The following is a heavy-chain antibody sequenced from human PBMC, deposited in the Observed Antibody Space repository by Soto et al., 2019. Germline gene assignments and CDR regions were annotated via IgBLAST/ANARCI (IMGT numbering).Heavy chain of an antibody. V-gene: IGHV4-59*01. Sequence: QVRLQESGPGLVKPSETLSLTCTVSGGSISSYYWRWIRQPPGKGLEWIGYMYNTGSTIYNPSLKRRVTISVDTSKNQFSLKLNSVTAADTAVYYCARDLWGYCGADCYPLDVWGQGTMVTVSS. J-gene: IGHJ6*02. CDR1: GGSISSYY. D-gene: IGHD2-21*02. CDR2: MYNTGST. CDR3: ARDLWGYCGADCYPLDV.